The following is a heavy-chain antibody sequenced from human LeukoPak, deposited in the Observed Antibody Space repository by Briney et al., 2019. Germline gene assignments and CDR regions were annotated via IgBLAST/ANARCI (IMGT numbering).Heavy chain of an antibody. Sequence: TGGSLRLSCAASGFTFSSYAMSWVRQAPGKGLEWVSAISGSGGSTYYADSVKGRFTISRDNSKNTLYLQMNSLRVEDTAVYYCARGHVPGSDRHWDYWGQGILVTVSS. D-gene: IGHD3-10*01. CDR3: ARGHVPGSDRHWDY. CDR1: GFTFSSYA. V-gene: IGHV3-23*01. CDR2: ISGSGGST. J-gene: IGHJ4*02.